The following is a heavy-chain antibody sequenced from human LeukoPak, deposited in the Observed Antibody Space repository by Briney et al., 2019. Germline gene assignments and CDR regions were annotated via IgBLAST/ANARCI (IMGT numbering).Heavy chain of an antibody. V-gene: IGHV3-7*01. CDR1: GFTFGSYW. CDR3: ARGGSVGSGYSPY. J-gene: IGHJ4*02. CDR2: IKQDGSEK. Sequence: GGSLRLSCAASGFTFGSYWMTWVRQAPGKGLEWVANIKQDGSEKYYVDSVKGRSTISRDNAKNSLYLQMNSLRVEDTAVYYCARGGSVGSGYSPYWGQGILVSVSS. D-gene: IGHD5-12*01.